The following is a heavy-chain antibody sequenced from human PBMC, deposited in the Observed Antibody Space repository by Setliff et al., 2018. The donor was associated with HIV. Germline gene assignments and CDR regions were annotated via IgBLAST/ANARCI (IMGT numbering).Heavy chain of an antibody. V-gene: IGHV3-49*04. Sequence: GSLRLSCTASGFTFGDYAMSWVRQAPGKGLEWVGFIRSKAYGGTTEYAASVKGRFTISRDDSKSIAYLQMNSLKTEDTAVYYCTRLRIVGATYWYFDLWGRGTLVTVSS. D-gene: IGHD1-26*01. CDR3: TRLRIVGATYWYFDL. J-gene: IGHJ2*01. CDR2: IRSKAYGGTT. CDR1: GFTFGDYA.